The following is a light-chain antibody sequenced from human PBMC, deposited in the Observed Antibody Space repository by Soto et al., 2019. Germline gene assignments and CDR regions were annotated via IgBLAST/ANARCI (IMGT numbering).Light chain of an antibody. CDR2: SAS. V-gene: IGKV3-20*01. J-gene: IGKJ2*01. Sequence: EVVLTQSPGTLSLSAGEKVTLSCRASQPVATNSVAWYQQKPGQAPGLLFYSASNRATGVPDRFSGSGSETDFTLTISRLEPEDFAVYYCQQYGSSPMYTFGQGTKLEIK. CDR1: QPVATNS. CDR3: QQYGSSPMYT.